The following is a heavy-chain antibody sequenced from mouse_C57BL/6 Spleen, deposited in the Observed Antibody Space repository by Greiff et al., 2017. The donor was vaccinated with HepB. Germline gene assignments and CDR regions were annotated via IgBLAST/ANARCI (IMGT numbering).Heavy chain of an antibody. V-gene: IGHV1-64*01. CDR2: IHPNSGST. D-gene: IGHD3-2*02. CDR3: ARGGGQLRAWFAY. J-gene: IGHJ3*01. CDR1: GYTFTSYW. Sequence: QVQLQQPGAELVKPGASVKLSCKASGYTFTSYWMHWVKQRPGQGLEWIGMIHPNSGSTNYNEKFKSKATLTVDKSSSTAYMQLSSLTSEDSAVYYCARGGGQLRAWFAYWGQGTLVTVSA.